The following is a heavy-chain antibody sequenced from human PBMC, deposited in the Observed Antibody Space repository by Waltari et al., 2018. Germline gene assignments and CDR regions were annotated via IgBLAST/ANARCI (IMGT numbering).Heavy chain of an antibody. CDR3: AREFDYDPGWYFDL. D-gene: IGHD4-17*01. J-gene: IGHJ2*01. V-gene: IGHV4-34*01. CDR1: GGSFSGSY. CDR2: INHSGST. Sequence: QVQLQQWGAGLLKPSETLSLTCAVYGGSFSGSYWSWIRQPPGKGLEWIGEINHSGSTNYNPSLKSRVTISVDTSKNQFSLKLSSVTAADTAVYYCAREFDYDPGWYFDLWGRGTLVTVSS.